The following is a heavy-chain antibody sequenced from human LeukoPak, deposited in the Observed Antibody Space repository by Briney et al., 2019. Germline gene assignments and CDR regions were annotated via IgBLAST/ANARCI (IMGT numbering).Heavy chain of an antibody. Sequence: SETLSLTCGVYGGPFSGYYWIWIRQSPGKALEWLGYIYYSGSTYYNPSHKSRVTIPVDPSKNQFSLKLSSVTAADTAVYYCARDREVYCSHSTCYFGWFDPWGQGILVTVSS. CDR1: GGPFSGYY. J-gene: IGHJ5*02. CDR3: ARDREVYCSHSTCYFGWFDP. D-gene: IGHD2-15*01. CDR2: IYYSGST. V-gene: IGHV4-34*09.